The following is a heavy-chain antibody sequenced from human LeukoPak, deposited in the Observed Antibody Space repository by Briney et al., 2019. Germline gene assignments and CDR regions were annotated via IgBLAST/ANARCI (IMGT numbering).Heavy chain of an antibody. CDR3: ARAILTASGYVWHFDL. CDR1: GGSISSGGYW. V-gene: IGHV4-31*03. CDR2: SYYSGST. J-gene: IGHJ2*01. Sequence: KTSETLSLTCTVSGGSISSGGYWWSWIRQHPGEGLEWIGYSYYSGSTYYNPSLRSRVTISVDTSTNQFSLKLSSLNAADTAVYYCARAILTASGYVWHFDLWGRGTLVTVSS. D-gene: IGHD3-3*01.